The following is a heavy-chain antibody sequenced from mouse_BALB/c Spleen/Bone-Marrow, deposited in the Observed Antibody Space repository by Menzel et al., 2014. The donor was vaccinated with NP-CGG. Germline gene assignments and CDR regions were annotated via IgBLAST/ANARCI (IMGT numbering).Heavy chain of an antibody. CDR2: ISSGSSTI. CDR3: ARYGNYFYAMDY. J-gene: IGHJ4*01. D-gene: IGHD2-1*01. V-gene: IGHV5-17*02. CDR1: GFTFSSFG. Sequence: EVMLVESGGGLVQPGGSRKLSCAASGFTFSSFGMHWVRQAPEKGLEWVAYISSGSSTIYYADTVKGRFTISRDNPKNTLFLQMTRLRSEDTAMYYCARYGNYFYAMDYWGQGTSVTVSS.